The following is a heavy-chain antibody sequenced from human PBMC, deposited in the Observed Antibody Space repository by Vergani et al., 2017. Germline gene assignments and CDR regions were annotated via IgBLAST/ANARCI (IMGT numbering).Heavy chain of an antibody. CDR2: LCPSGST. V-gene: IGHV4-4*07. CDR3: ARGTSVYSSNWEVDY. CDR1: GAPISYWC. Sequence: QVQMQESGPGLVKTSETLSLTCSASGAPISYWCWSWLRQPAGKGLEWIGRLCPSGSTNYKPSLKSRVTMSIDTSKNQFSLTGSSVTAADTAVYYCARGTSVYSSNWEVDYWGLGTLVTVSS. D-gene: IGHD6-13*01. J-gene: IGHJ4*02.